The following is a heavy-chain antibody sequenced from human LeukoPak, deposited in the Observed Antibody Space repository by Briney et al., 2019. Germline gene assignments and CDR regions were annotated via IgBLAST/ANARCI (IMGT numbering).Heavy chain of an antibody. CDR3: GKEFSSGWFF. Sequence: GGSLRLSCAASGFTFSTHAMTWVRRAPGKGLECVSSIDSSGDYTFYADSVKGRFTISRDNSKDTLYLQLSGLRAEDTAIYYCGKEFSSGWFFWGQGTLVSVSS. J-gene: IGHJ4*02. CDR2: IDSSGDYT. V-gene: IGHV3-23*01. D-gene: IGHD6-13*01. CDR1: GFTFSTHA.